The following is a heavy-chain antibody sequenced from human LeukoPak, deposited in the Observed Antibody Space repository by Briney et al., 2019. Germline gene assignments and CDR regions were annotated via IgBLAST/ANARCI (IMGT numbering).Heavy chain of an antibody. CDR2: ISGSGGST. Sequence: GGSLRLSCAASGFTFSSYAMSWVRQAPGKGLEWVSAISGSGGSTYYADSVKGRFTISRDNSKNTLYLQMNSLRAEDTAVYYCARDSKTTVTFYYFDYWGQGTLVTVSS. CDR1: GFTFSSYA. V-gene: IGHV3-23*01. D-gene: IGHD4-17*01. CDR3: ARDSKTTVTFYYFDY. J-gene: IGHJ4*02.